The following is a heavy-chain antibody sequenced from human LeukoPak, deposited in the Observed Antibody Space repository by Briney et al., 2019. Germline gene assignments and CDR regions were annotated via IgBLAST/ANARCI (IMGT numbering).Heavy chain of an antibody. Sequence: YYSGSTYYNPSLKSRVTISVDTSKNQFSLKLSSVTAADTAVYYCARHGRYGDYATASFDYWGQGTLVIVSS. CDR2: YYSGST. J-gene: IGHJ4*02. CDR3: ARHGRYGDYATASFDY. D-gene: IGHD4-17*01. V-gene: IGHV4-39*01.